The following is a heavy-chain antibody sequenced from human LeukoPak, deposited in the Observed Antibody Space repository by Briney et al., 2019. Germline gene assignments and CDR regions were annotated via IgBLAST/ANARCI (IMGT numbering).Heavy chain of an antibody. CDR1: GFTVSSNY. D-gene: IGHD3-16*01. J-gene: IGHJ6*03. CDR2: IYSGGST. V-gene: IGHV3-53*01. Sequence: PGGSLRLSCAAAGFTVSSNYMSWVRQAPGKGLEWVSVIYSGGSTYYADSVKGRFTISRDNPKNTLYLQMNSLRAEDTAVYYCSYVASYYYYYMDVWGKGTTVTVSS. CDR3: SYVASYYYYYMDV.